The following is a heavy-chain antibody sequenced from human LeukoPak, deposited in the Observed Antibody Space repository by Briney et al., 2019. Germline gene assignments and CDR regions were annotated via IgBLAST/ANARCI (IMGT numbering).Heavy chain of an antibody. V-gene: IGHV3-33*01. CDR3: ARGANNWNYRSYFDF. J-gene: IGHJ4*02. CDR1: GFSFNSYG. CDR2: VWYDGSTK. Sequence: GRSLRLSCAASGFSFNSYGMHWVRQALGKGLEWVAVVWYDGSTKYYADSVKGRFTISRDNSKNTLYLEMNSLRAEDTAVYYCARGANNWNYRSYFDFGSQGTLVTVSS. D-gene: IGHD1-7*01.